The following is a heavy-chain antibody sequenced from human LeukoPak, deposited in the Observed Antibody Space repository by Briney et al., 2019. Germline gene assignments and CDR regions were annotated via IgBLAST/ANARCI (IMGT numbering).Heavy chain of an antibody. CDR1: GYTLTELS. CDR2: IYPNSGGT. V-gene: IGHV1-2*02. CDR3: ARFSGSSNFDY. J-gene: IGHJ4*02. D-gene: IGHD1-26*01. Sequence: ASVKVSCKVSGYTLTELSMHWVRQAPGQGLEWMGWIYPNSGGTKYAQKFQGRVTMTRDTSISTIYMELSSLRSDDTAVYYCARFSGSSNFDYRGQGTLVTVSS.